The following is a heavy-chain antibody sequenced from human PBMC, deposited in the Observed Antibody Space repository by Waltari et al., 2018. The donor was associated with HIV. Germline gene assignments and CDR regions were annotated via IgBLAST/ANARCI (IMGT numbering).Heavy chain of an antibody. Sequence: QLQMQESGPGLVKPSEPLSLTCSVSGGSISSSDYYWGWIRQSPGKGLEWIGNIYYGGVTYHNPSLQSRVTISVDTSKNQFSLRLNSVTAADTAVYFCARHLRGHGFLAKLYYFDFWGQGALVTVSS. J-gene: IGHJ4*02. D-gene: IGHD3-3*01. CDR3: ARHLRGHGFLAKLYYFDF. CDR2: IYYGGVT. CDR1: GGSISSSDYY. V-gene: IGHV4-39*01.